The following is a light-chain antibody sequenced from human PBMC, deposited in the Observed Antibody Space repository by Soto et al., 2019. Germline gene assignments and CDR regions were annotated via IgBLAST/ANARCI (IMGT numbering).Light chain of an antibody. CDR1: QSVSSY. CDR3: QQRSNWLT. J-gene: IGKJ1*01. V-gene: IGKV3-11*01. CDR2: DAS. Sequence: EIVLTQSPATLSLSPGERATLSCRASQSVSSYLAWYQQKPGQAPRLLIYDASNRATGIPARFSGSGSGTDFTLTISSLEPEDFAVYYCQQRSNWLTLGQGTKV.